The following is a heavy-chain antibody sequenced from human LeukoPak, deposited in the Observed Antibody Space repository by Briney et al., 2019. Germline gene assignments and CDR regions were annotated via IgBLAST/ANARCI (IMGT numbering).Heavy chain of an antibody. D-gene: IGHD2-15*01. CDR3: ATDLMVENGY. V-gene: IGHV1-24*01. J-gene: IGHJ4*02. CDR2: IDPEDGET. Sequence: SSVKVSCKVSGYTLTELSMHWVRQAPGKGIEWMGGIDPEDGETIYAQKFQGRVTMTEDTSTDTAYMELSSLRSEDTAVYYCATDLMVENGYWGQGTLVTVSS. CDR1: GYTLTELS.